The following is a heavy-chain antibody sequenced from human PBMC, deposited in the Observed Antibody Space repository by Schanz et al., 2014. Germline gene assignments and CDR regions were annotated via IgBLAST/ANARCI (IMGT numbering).Heavy chain of an antibody. CDR2: ISNNGGDT. CDR3: ARDEGRDGYNLAFDV. D-gene: IGHD2-21*01. Sequence: EVQLVESGGGLVQPGGSLRLSCAASGFTFSCCAMSWVRLAPGRGLEWVSAISNNGGDTYYADSVKGRFTISRDNSKNTLFLQMNSLRADDTAIYFCARDEGRDGYNLAFDVWGQGTLVTVSS. V-gene: IGHV3-23*04. CDR1: GFTFSCCA. J-gene: IGHJ3*01.